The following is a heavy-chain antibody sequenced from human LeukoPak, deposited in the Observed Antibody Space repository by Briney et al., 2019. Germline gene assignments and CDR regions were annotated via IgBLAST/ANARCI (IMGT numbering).Heavy chain of an antibody. J-gene: IGHJ4*02. D-gene: IGHD2-2*02. Sequence: ASVKVSCXASGYTFTGYYMHWVRQAHGQGLEWMGWINPNSGGTNYAQKFQGRVTMTRDTSISTAYMELSRLRSDDTAVYYCAREPPYCSSTSCYRGGFDYWGQGTLVTVSS. CDR1: GYTFTGYY. CDR3: AREPPYCSSTSCYRGGFDY. CDR2: INPNSGGT. V-gene: IGHV1-2*02.